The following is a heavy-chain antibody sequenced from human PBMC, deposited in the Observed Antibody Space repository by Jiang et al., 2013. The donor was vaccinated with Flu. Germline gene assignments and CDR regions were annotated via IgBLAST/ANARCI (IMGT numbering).Heavy chain of an antibody. V-gene: IGHV3-15*07. D-gene: IGHD3-10*01. CDR2: IKSKTDGGTT. J-gene: IGHJ4*02. CDR3: TAADVLLWFGEFFDY. Sequence: GLVKPGGSLRLSCAASGFTFSNAWMNWVRQAPGKGLEWVGRIKSKTDGGTTDYAAPVKGRFTISRDDSKNTLYLQMNSLKTEDTAVYYCTAADVLLWFGEFFDYWGQGTLVTVSS. CDR1: GFTFSNAW.